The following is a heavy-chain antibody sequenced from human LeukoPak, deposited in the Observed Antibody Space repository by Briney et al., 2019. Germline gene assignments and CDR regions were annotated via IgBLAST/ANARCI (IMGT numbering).Heavy chain of an antibody. J-gene: IGHJ4*02. D-gene: IGHD2-8*01. CDR1: GFTFSSYD. CDR2: IWYDGSNE. Sequence: GGSLRLSCAASGFTFSSYDIHWVRQAPGKGLEWVAVIWYDGSNEYYADSVKGRFTISRDNSKNTLYLQMNGLRAEDTAVYYCAKVIRYCGTGICYIRSGQIDYWGQGTLVTVSS. CDR3: AKVIRYCGTGICYIRSGQIDY. V-gene: IGHV3-33*06.